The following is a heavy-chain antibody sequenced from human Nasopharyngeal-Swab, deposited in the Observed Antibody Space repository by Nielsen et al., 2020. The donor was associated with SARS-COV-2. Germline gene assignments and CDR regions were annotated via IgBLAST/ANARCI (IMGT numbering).Heavy chain of an antibody. J-gene: IGHJ6*03. CDR3: ARIAGRGSIYYYYTDV. V-gene: IGHV3-21*01. CDR2: ISGSGSYV. D-gene: IGHD1-26*01. Sequence: GESLKISCAGSGFTFNTYSMIWVRQVPGEGLEWVSSISGSGSYVYYADSVKGRFTISKDSAKNSLYLQMNSLRADDTAVYFCARIAGRGSIYYYYTDVWGTGTTVTVSS. CDR1: GFTFNTYS.